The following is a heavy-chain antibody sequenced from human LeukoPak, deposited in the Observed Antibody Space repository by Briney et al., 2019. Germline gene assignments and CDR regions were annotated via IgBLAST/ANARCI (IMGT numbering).Heavy chain of an antibody. CDR3: ARDAGKPAGTHYYYGMDV. Sequence: GGSLRLSCAASGFTVSSNYMSWVRQAPGKGLEWVSVIYSGGSTYYADSVKGRFTISRDNSKNTLYLQMNSLRAEDTAVYYCARDAGKPAGTHYYYGMDVWGQGTTVTVSS. V-gene: IGHV3-66*01. CDR2: IYSGGST. CDR1: GFTVSSNY. J-gene: IGHJ6*02. D-gene: IGHD6-19*01.